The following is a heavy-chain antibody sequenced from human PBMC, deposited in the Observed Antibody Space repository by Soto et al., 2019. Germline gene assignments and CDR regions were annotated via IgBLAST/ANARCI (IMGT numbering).Heavy chain of an antibody. CDR3: ARDQGYCSGGSCYKDY. D-gene: IGHD2-15*01. CDR2: IWYDGSNK. V-gene: IGHV3-33*01. J-gene: IGHJ4*02. Sequence: GGSLRLSCAASGFTFSSYGMHWVRQAPGKGLEWVAVIWYDGSNKYYADSVKGRFTISRDNSKNTLYLQMNSLRAEDTAVYYCARDQGYCSGGSCYKDYWGQGTLVTVSS. CDR1: GFTFSSYG.